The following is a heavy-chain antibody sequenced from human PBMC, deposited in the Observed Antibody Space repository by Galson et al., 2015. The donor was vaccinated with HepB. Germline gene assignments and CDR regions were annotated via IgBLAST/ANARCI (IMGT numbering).Heavy chain of an antibody. J-gene: IGHJ3*02. Sequence: PALVKPTQTLTLTCTFSGFSLSTSGMCVSWIRQPPGKALEWLARIDWDDDKYYSTSLKTRLTISKDISKNQVVLTMTNMDPVDTATYYCARITVTTYAGAFDIWGQGTMVTVSS. CDR3: ARITVTTYAGAFDI. V-gene: IGHV2-70*11. D-gene: IGHD4-17*01. CDR2: IDWDDDK. CDR1: GFSLSTSGMC.